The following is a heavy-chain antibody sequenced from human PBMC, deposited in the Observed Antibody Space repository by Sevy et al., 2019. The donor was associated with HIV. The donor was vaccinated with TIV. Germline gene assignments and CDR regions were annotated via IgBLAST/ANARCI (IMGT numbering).Heavy chain of an antibody. J-gene: IGHJ4*02. Sequence: VKVSCKVSGYTLTQFSMHWARQAPGKGLEWMTTFDPEDGDPEDGKTIYAQKFLGRVTMTEDTSPDTAYMELSSLRSDDPAGYYCATTNDYYDSSGSPFDYWGQGTLVTVSS. D-gene: IGHD3-22*01. CDR2: FDPEDGDPEDGKT. CDR1: GYTLTQFS. CDR3: ATTNDYYDSSGSPFDY. V-gene: IGHV1-24*01.